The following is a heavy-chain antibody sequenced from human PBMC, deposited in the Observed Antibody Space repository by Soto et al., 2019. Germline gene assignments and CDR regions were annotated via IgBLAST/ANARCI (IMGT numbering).Heavy chain of an antibody. CDR1: GFTFSDYY. D-gene: IGHD3-3*01. J-gene: IGHJ3*02. Sequence: QVQLVESGGGLVKPGGSLRLSCAASGFTFSDYYMSWIRQAPGKGLEWVSYISSSGSTIYYADSVKGRFTSSRDNAKNSLYRQMNSLRAEDTAVYYCARDQEYEFWSGTLGAFDIWGQGTMVTVSS. CDR3: ARDQEYEFWSGTLGAFDI. CDR2: ISSSGSTI. V-gene: IGHV3-11*01.